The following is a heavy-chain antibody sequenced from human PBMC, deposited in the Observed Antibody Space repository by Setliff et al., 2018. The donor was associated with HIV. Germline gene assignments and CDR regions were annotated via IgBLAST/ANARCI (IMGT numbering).Heavy chain of an antibody. CDR1: GYSISSDYC. Sequence: PSETLSLTCGVSGYSISSDYCWGWIRQPPGKGLEWIGNMCHGGNNNYYNPSLKSRVTISVDTSKNLFSLRLSSVTAADTAVYYCARHSGRLLDRYAFDIWGQGTMVTVSS. CDR3: ARHSGRLLDRYAFDI. J-gene: IGHJ3*02. CDR2: MCHGGNNN. V-gene: IGHV4-38-2*01. D-gene: IGHD1-26*01.